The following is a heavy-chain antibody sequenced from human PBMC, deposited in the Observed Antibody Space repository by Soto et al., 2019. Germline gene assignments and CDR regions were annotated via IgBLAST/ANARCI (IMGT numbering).Heavy chain of an antibody. Sequence: QVQLQESGPKLVKPSQTLSLTCSVSGGSISTVGHYWTWIRQPPGKGLAWIGSIYHTGSTYYSKSLRSRLTMSVDTSKSQFSLRLSSVTAADTAVYYCARATGTLRSRNCDYWGQGSLVTVSS. CDR3: ARATGTLRSRNCDY. D-gene: IGHD1-1*01. J-gene: IGHJ4*02. CDR2: IYHTGST. V-gene: IGHV4-31*03. CDR1: GGSISTVGHY.